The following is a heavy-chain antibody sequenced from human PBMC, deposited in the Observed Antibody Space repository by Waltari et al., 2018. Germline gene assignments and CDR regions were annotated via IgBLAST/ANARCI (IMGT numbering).Heavy chain of an antibody. V-gene: IGHV4-4*02. Sequence: QLQLQESGPGLVKPSGTLSLTRPVPGASLSRSYWWSWVRQPPGKGLEWIGQVHGSGRANYNPSFASRVTVSLDTPNNQFSLRVTSATAADTAIYYCARDRGRGLYLDSWGPGTLVAVSP. J-gene: IGHJ4*02. CDR1: GASLSRSYW. CDR3: ARDRGRGLYLDS. D-gene: IGHD2-15*01. CDR2: VHGSGRA.